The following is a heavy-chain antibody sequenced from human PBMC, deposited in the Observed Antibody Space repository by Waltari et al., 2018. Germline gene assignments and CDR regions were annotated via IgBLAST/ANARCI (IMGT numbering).Heavy chain of an antibody. J-gene: IGHJ3*01. CDR1: GVSITNTSPY. D-gene: IGHD5-12*01. CDR2: MSYLGAT. CDR3: ATYIGASVGTAAFDV. Sequence: QLQLQESGPGLVKPAVPLSLPGSVSGVSITNTSPYGGWIRQPPGQGLEWIGTMSYLGATYSSPSLKSRVTISRDTSTNQLSLKLGSVTAADTAMYYCATYIGASVGTAAFDVWGQGTMVTVSS. V-gene: IGHV4-39*01.